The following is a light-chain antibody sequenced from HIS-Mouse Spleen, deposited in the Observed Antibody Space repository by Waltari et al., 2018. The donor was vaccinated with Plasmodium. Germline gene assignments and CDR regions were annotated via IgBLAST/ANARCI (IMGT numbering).Light chain of an antibody. V-gene: IGLV2-11*01. CDR1: SSDVCGSKY. J-gene: IGLJ3*02. CDR3: CSYAGSYTWV. CDR2: DVS. Sequence: QSALTQPRSVSGSPGQSVTISCTGTSSDVCGSKYVSWYQQHPGKAHKLMIYDVSKRPSGVPDRFSGSKSGNTASLTISGLQAEDEADYYCCSYAGSYTWVFGGGTKLTVL.